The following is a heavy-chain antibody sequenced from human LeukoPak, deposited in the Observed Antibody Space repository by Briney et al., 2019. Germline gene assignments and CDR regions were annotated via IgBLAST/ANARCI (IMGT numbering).Heavy chain of an antibody. J-gene: IGHJ4*02. V-gene: IGHV3-30*03. CDR1: GFTFNSYD. CDR3: ARDYYDSSKWDY. Sequence: GGSLRLSCAASGFTFNSYDMHWVRQAPGKGLEWVADVSYDGRHKYYADFVKGRFTISRDNSKRTLYLQMESLRPDDTAVYYCARDYYDSSKWDYWGQGTLVTVSS. D-gene: IGHD3-22*01. CDR2: VSYDGRHK.